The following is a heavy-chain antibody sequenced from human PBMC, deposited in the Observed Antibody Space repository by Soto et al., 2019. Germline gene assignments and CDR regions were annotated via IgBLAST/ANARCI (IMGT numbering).Heavy chain of an antibody. V-gene: IGHV1-69*13. CDR1: GGTFSNYA. J-gene: IGHJ4*02. D-gene: IGHD2-8*01. CDR3: AREWSPFCTTGICYLDY. CDR2: ILPIFGTT. Sequence: GASVKVSCKASGGTFSNYAISWVRQAPGQGLEWMGGILPIFGTTNYAQKFQGRVTITADESTSTAYMELSSLRSEDTAVYYCAREWSPFCTTGICYLDYWGQGTLVTVSS.